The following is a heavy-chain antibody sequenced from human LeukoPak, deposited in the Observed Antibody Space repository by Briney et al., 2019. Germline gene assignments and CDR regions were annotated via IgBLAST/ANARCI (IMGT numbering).Heavy chain of an antibody. Sequence: PSETLSLTCTVSGGSITSYHWSWIRQSPGKGLEWIGYINYSGTTNYNPSLKSRATMSVDTSKKQFSLKLRSVTAADTAVYFCARGAAMVRGVIRDKYFDLWGPGILVTVSS. CDR3: ARGAAMVRGVIRDKYFDL. CDR2: INYSGTT. D-gene: IGHD3-10*01. J-gene: IGHJ2*01. CDR1: GGSITSYH. V-gene: IGHV4-59*01.